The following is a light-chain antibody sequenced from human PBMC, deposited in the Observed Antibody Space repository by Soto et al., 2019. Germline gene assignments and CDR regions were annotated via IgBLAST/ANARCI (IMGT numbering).Light chain of an antibody. CDR2: DAS. CDR3: HQRQYWPPIT. J-gene: IGKJ5*01. Sequence: VVLTQSPATLSLSPGERATLSCRTSLSVSVYLDWYQQKPGQAPRLLISDASNRATGIPARFSGSGSGTDFTLTISSLEPEDFAAYYCHQRQYWPPITFGQGTRLEI. CDR1: LSVSVY. V-gene: IGKV3-11*01.